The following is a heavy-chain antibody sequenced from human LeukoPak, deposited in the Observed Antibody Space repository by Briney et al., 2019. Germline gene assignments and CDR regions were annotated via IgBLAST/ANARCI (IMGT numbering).Heavy chain of an antibody. CDR1: GGSFSGYY. CDR3: ARGFGYCSGGSCSYYFDY. Sequence: SETLSLTCAVYGGSFSGYYWSWIRQPPGKGLEWIGEINHSGSTNYNPSLKSRVTISVDTSKNQFSLKLSSVTAADTAVYYCARGFGYCSGGSCSYYFDYWGQGTLVTVSS. J-gene: IGHJ4*02. D-gene: IGHD2-15*01. V-gene: IGHV4-34*01. CDR2: INHSGST.